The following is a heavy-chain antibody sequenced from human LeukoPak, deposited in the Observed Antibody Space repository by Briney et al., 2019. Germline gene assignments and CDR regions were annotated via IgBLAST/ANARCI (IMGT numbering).Heavy chain of an antibody. J-gene: IGHJ2*01. D-gene: IGHD4-17*01. CDR1: GFTFSGYW. CDR3: ARDTGWYFDL. Sequence: GGSLRLSCAASGFTFSGYWMHWVRQRPGKGLVWVSRITGDGSSTTYADSVKGRFTISRDNAKNTLYLQMISLRAEDTAVYYCARDTGWYFDLWGRGTLVTVSS. V-gene: IGHV3-74*01. CDR2: ITGDGSST.